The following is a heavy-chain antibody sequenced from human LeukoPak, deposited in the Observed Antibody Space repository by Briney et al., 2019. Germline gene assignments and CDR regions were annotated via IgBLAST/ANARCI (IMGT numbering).Heavy chain of an antibody. V-gene: IGHV3-15*01. Sequence: PGGSLRLSCAASGFTFSNAWMSWVRQAPGKGLEWFGRIKSKTDGGTTDYAAPVKGRFTISRDDSKNTLYLQMNSLRAEDTAVYDCAKDRSGSYSQGLDYWGQGTLVTVSS. CDR1: GFTFSNAW. D-gene: IGHD1-26*01. J-gene: IGHJ4*02. CDR2: IKSKTDGGTT. CDR3: AKDRSGSYSQGLDY.